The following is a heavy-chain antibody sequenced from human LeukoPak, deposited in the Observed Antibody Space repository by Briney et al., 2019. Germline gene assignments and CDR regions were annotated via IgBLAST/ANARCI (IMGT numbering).Heavy chain of an antibody. D-gene: IGHD3-10*01. CDR1: GGSISSSRYY. CDR3: ASLPPLWFGELSSNGNWFDP. Sequence: SETLSLTCTVSGGSISSSRYYWGWIRQPPGKGLEWIGSIYYSGSTYYNPSLKSRVTISVDTSKNQFSLKLSSVTAADTAVYYCASLPPLWFGELSSNGNWFDPWGQGTLVTVSS. CDR2: IYYSGST. J-gene: IGHJ5*02. V-gene: IGHV4-39*01.